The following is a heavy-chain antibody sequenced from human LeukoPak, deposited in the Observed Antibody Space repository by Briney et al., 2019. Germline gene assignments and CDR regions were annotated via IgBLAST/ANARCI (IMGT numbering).Heavy chain of an antibody. V-gene: IGHV3-23*01. CDR3: ARAKIAAAGTGAFDV. CDR2: FSATDGSA. J-gene: IGHJ3*01. Sequence: GGSVRLACPASGFTFSSYAMTWVRQAPGKGLEWVSAFSATDGSAQYAESVEGRFTISRDNSKNTLFLQMNSLGAEDTAEYYCARAKIAAAGTGAFDVWGQGTLVTVSS. D-gene: IGHD6-13*01. CDR1: GFTFSSYA.